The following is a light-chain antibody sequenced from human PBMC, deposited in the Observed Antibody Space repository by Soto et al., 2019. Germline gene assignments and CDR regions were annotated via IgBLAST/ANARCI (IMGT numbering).Light chain of an antibody. CDR1: QSVSSN. CDR2: GAS. V-gene: IGKV3-15*01. Sequence: EIVVTQSPSTVSGSPLERGTLSCRASQSVSSNLAWYQQKPGQAPRLLIYGASTRATGIPARFSGSGSGTEFTLTISSLQSEDFAVYYCQQYNNWPPLTFGGGTKVDIK. J-gene: IGKJ4*01. CDR3: QQYNNWPPLT.